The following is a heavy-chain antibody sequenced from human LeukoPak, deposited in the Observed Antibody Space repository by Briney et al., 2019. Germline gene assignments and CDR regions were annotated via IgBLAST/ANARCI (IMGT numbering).Heavy chain of an antibody. J-gene: IGHJ5*02. CDR1: GGSISSGSYY. D-gene: IGHD3-10*01. CDR2: IYTSGST. CDR3: ARDRRVLRFGELPHWFDP. V-gene: IGHV4-61*02. Sequence: SQTLSLTCTVSGGSISSGSYYWSWIRQPAGKGLEWIGRIYTSGSTNYNPSLKSRVTISVDTSKNQFSLKLSSVAAADTAVYYCARDRRVLRFGELPHWFDPWGQGTLVTVSS.